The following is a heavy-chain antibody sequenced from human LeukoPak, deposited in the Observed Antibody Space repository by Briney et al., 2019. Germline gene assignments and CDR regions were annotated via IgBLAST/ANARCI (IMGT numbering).Heavy chain of an antibody. Sequence: GSSVKVSCKASGGTFSSYAISWVRQAPGQGLEWMGGIIPIFGTANYAQKFQGRVTITTDESTSTAYMELSSLRSEDTAVYYCARDEGGRNWNYGTAFDIWGQGTMVTVSS. CDR2: IIPIFGTA. J-gene: IGHJ3*02. CDR1: GGTFSSYA. V-gene: IGHV1-69*05. D-gene: IGHD1-7*01. CDR3: ARDEGGRNWNYGTAFDI.